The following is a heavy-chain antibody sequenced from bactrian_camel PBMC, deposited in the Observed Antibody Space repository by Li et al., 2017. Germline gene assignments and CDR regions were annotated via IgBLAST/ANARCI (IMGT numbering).Heavy chain of an antibody. CDR2: INSRGGGGT. Sequence: VQLVESGGGLVQPGGSQRLSCAASGFTFSNYYMSWVRQAPGKGLEWVSNINSRGGGGTLYPDSVKGRFTISRDTAKNTLYLQMNTLKNEDTAMYYFAPWNPVGTPTCASLGQGTQVTVS. J-gene: IGHJ4*01. D-gene: IGHD2*01. CDR1: GFTFSNYY. V-gene: IGHV3S40*01.